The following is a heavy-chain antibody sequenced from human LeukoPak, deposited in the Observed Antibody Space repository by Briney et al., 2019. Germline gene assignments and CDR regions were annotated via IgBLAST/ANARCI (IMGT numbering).Heavy chain of an antibody. CDR2: ISYDGSNK. J-gene: IGHJ4*02. V-gene: IGHV3-30-3*01. D-gene: IGHD3-9*01. CDR1: GFTFSSYA. CDR3: ASGSSFDWSLFDY. Sequence: PGRSLRLSCAASGFTFSSYAMHWVRQAPGKGLEWVAVISYDGSNKYYADSVKGRFTISRDNSKSTLYLQMNSLRAEDTAVYYCASGSSFDWSLFDYWGQGTLVTVSS.